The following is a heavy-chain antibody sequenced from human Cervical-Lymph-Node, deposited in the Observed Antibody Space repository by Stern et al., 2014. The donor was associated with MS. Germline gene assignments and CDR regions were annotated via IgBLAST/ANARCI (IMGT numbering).Heavy chain of an antibody. CDR3: ARVWFGELSVYFDY. CDR1: GFTFSSYS. V-gene: IGHV3-21*01. CDR2: ISSSSSYI. J-gene: IGHJ4*02. D-gene: IGHD3-10*01. Sequence: EMQLVESGGGLVKPGGSLRLSCAASGFTFSSYSMNWVRQAPGKGLEWVSSISSSSSYIYYADSVKGRFTISRDNAKNSLYLQMNSLRAEDTAVYYCARVWFGELSVYFDYWGQGTLVTVSS.